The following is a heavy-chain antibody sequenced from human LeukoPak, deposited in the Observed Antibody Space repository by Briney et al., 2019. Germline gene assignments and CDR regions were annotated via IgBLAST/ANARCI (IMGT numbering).Heavy chain of an antibody. V-gene: IGHV1-69*13. CDR2: IIPIFGTA. Sequence: ASVSVSCTASGGTFSSYATSWVRQAPGQGLEWVGGIIPIFGTANYAQKFQGRVTITADESTSTAYMELSSLRSEDTAVYYCARLANYYDSSGYQGGIDYWGQGTLVTVSS. D-gene: IGHD3-22*01. CDR3: ARLANYYDSSGYQGGIDY. CDR1: GGTFSSYA. J-gene: IGHJ4*02.